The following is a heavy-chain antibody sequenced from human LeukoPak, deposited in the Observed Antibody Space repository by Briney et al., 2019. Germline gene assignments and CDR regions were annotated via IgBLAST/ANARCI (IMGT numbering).Heavy chain of an antibody. CDR2: IIPILGIA. CDR3: AGDYDYVWGSYPNFDY. D-gene: IGHD3-16*02. J-gene: IGHJ4*02. CDR1: GGTFSSYA. Sequence: SVKVSCKASGGTFSSYAISWVRQAPGQGLEWMGRIIPILGIANYAQKFQGRVTITADKSTSTAYMELSSLRSEDTAVYYCAGDYDYVWGSYPNFDYWGQGTLVTVSS. V-gene: IGHV1-69*04.